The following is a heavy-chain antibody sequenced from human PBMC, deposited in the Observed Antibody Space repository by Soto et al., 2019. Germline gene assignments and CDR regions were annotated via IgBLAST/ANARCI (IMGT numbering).Heavy chain of an antibody. Sequence: EVQLVESGGGLVQPGGYLRLSCEASGFTFRNYDMHWVRQGTGKGLEWVSGISAAGDPDYADSVEGRFTIPRENAQNSFFLQMDSLRAGDTAVYYCARTDRDFYGLEVWGQGTTVIVSS. V-gene: IGHV3-13*05. CDR1: GFTFRNYD. CDR2: ISAAGDP. J-gene: IGHJ6*02. CDR3: ARTDRDFYGLEV.